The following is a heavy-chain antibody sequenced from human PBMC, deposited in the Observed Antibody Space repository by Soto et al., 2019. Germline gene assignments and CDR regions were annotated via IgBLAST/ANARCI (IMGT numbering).Heavy chain of an antibody. J-gene: IGHJ5*02. CDR1: GGSITSGGSF. V-gene: IGHV4-31*03. Sequence: SETLSLTCTVSGGSITSGGSFWSWIRQHPGKGPEWIAFIGYSGATSYNPSLASRVTISADTYKSQFSLNLRSVTAADTAVYYCARGGASSKWFAPWGQGTLVTVS. CDR2: IGYSGAT. CDR3: ARGGASSKWFAP. D-gene: IGHD2-15*01.